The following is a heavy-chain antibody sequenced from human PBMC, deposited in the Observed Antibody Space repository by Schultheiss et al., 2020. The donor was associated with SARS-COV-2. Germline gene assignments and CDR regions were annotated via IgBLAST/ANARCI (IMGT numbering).Heavy chain of an antibody. Sequence: GGSLRLSCAASGFTFSSYALHWVRQAPGKGLEWVALISYDGSNKYYADSVKGRFTISRDNSWNMLYVQMNSLRAEDTAVYYCARGGWLLYHVSYYYMDVWGKGTTVTVSS. CDR1: GFTFSSYA. V-gene: IGHV3-30*07. CDR2: ISYDGSNK. D-gene: IGHD3-3*01. CDR3: ARGGWLLYHVSYYYMDV. J-gene: IGHJ6*03.